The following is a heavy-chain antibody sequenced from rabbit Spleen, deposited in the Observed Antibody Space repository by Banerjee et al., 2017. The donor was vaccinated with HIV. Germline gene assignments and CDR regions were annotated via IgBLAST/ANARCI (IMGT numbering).Heavy chain of an antibody. V-gene: IGHV1S40*01. CDR1: GFDFSSTDY. CDR3: ARDTASSFSSYGMDL. D-gene: IGHD8-1*01. J-gene: IGHJ6*01. Sequence: QSLEESGGDLVKPGASKTLTCKASGFDFSSTDYMCWVRQAPGRGLEWIACIAAGSGRFTYYASWAKGRFTISKTSSTTVTLQMTSLTAADTATYFCARDTASSFSSYGMDLWGQGTLVTVS. CDR2: IAAGSGRFT.